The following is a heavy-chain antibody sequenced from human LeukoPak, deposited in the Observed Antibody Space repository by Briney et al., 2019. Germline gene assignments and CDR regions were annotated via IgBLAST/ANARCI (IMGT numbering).Heavy chain of an antibody. Sequence: SETLSLTCAVYDGSFSGYCWSWIRQPPGKGLEWIGEINHSGSTNYNPSLKSRVTISVDTSKNQFSLKLSSVTAADTAVYYCARVILGYYFDYWGQGTLVTVSS. V-gene: IGHV4-34*01. J-gene: IGHJ4*02. D-gene: IGHD2-21*01. CDR2: INHSGST. CDR3: ARVILGYYFDY. CDR1: DGSFSGYC.